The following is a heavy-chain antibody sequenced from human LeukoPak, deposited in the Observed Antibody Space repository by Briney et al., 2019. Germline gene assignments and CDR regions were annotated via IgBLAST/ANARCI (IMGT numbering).Heavy chain of an antibody. CDR3: ARDNGSGYYHGAFDI. CDR2: IGTAGDT. V-gene: IGHV3-13*01. D-gene: IGHD3-22*01. CDR1: GFTFSSYD. Sequence: GGSLRLSCAASGFTFSSYDMHWVRQATGKGLEWVSAIGTAGDTYYPGSVKGRFTISRENAKNSLYLQMNSLRAEDTVVYYCARDNGSGYYHGAFDIWGQGTMVTVSS. J-gene: IGHJ3*02.